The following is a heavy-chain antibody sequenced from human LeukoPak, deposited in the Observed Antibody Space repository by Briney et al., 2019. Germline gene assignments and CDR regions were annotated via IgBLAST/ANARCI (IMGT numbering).Heavy chain of an antibody. CDR1: GFTFSSYT. V-gene: IGHV3-21*01. CDR2: ISSSGSYI. CDR3: ARDRGSRRYNNGYSEY. Sequence: GGPLRLSCAPSGFTFSSYTINWVRQAPGKGLEWVSSISSSGSYIYYADSVKGRFTVSRDNAKNSLYLQMKSLRAEDTAVYYCARDRGSRRYNNGYSEYWGQGTLVTVSS. D-gene: IGHD5-18*01. J-gene: IGHJ4*02.